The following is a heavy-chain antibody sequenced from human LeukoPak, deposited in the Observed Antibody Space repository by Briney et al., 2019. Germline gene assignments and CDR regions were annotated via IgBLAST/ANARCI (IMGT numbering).Heavy chain of an antibody. CDR3: AKEGLVVTAMVSYYYYGMDV. Sequence: QPGGSLRLSCAASGFTFSSYAMSWVRQAPGKGLEWVSAISGSGGSTYYADSVKGRFTISRDNSKNTLYLQMNSLRAEDTAVYYCAKEGLVVTAMVSYYYYGMDVWGQGTTVTVSS. CDR1: GFTFSSYA. V-gene: IGHV3-23*01. CDR2: ISGSGGST. J-gene: IGHJ6*02. D-gene: IGHD2-21*02.